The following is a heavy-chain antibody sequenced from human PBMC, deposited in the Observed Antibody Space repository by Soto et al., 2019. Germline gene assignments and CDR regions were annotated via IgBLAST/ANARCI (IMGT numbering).Heavy chain of an antibody. J-gene: IGHJ6*02. Sequence: PGESLKISCKGSGYSFTSYWISWGRQMPGKGLEWMGRIDPSDSYTNYSPSFQGHVTISADKSISTAYLQWSSLKASDTAMYYCARNGIAYGAAEDYYYGMDVWGQGTTVTVSS. CDR3: ARNGIAYGAAEDYYYGMDV. V-gene: IGHV5-10-1*01. CDR1: GYSFTSYW. D-gene: IGHD6-13*01. CDR2: IDPSDSYT.